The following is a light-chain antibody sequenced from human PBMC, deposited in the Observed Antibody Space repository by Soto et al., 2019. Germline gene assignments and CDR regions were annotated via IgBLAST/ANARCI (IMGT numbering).Light chain of an antibody. V-gene: IGLV2-23*02. CDR2: EVS. Sequence: QSALTQPASVSGSPGQSITISCTGTSSDVGRYNLVSRYQQYPGKAPKLMIYEVSKRPSGVSDRFSGSKSGNTASLTISGLQAEDEADYYCCSYASTSTYVFGIGTKVTVL. J-gene: IGLJ1*01. CDR1: SSDVGRYNL. CDR3: CSYASTSTYV.